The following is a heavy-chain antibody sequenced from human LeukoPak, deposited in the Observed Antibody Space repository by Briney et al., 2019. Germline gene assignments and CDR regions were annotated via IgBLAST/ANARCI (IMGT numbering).Heavy chain of an antibody. CDR1: GFTFSDYY. CDR2: ISSSGTTI. CDR3: ARRKSNCSGGNCYAYYFDY. Sequence: GGSLRLSCAASGFTFSDYYMSWIRQAPGKGLEWVSFISSSGTTIYYADSVKGRFTISRDNARNSLYLQMTSLRAEDTAVYYCARRKSNCSGGNCYAYYFDYWGQGTLVTVSS. D-gene: IGHD2-15*01. J-gene: IGHJ4*02. V-gene: IGHV3-11*04.